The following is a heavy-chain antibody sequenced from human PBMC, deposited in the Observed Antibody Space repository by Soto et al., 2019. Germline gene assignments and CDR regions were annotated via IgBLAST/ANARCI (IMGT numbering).Heavy chain of an antibody. CDR1: AYTFTSYV. CDR2: ISAYNGNT. J-gene: IGHJ3*02. Sequence: ASVNVSCNASAYTFTSYVISWVRQAPGQGLEWMGWISAYNGNTDYAQKFQGRVTMTADESTITAYLELSSLKQDDTAVYYCAREVAADGTFREDVFDIWGQGTLVTVSS. D-gene: IGHD6-13*01. V-gene: IGHV1-18*01. CDR3: AREVAADGTFREDVFDI.